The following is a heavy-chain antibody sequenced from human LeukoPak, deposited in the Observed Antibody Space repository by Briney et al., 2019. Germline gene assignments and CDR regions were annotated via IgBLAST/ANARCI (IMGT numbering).Heavy chain of an antibody. V-gene: IGHV3-21*01. Sequence: GGSLRLSCAASGFTFSSYSMNWVRQAPGKGLEWVSSISSSSSYIYYADSVKGRFTISRDNAKNSLYLQMNSLRAEDTAVYYCARDLMLLWFGEGEDGMGVWGQGTTVTVSS. J-gene: IGHJ6*02. CDR3: ARDLMLLWFGEGEDGMGV. CDR2: ISSSSSYI. D-gene: IGHD3-10*01. CDR1: GFTFSSYS.